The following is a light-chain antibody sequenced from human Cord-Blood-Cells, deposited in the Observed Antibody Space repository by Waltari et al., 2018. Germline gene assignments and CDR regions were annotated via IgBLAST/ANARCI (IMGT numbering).Light chain of an antibody. CDR3: QVWDSSSDHPVV. J-gene: IGLJ2*01. V-gene: IGLV3-21*03. Sequence: SYVLTQPPSVSVAPGKTARITRGGNNIGSKSVHWYQQKPGQAPVLVVYDDSDRPSGIPERFSGSNSGNTATLTIIRVEAGDEADYYCQVWDSSSDHPVVFGGGTKLTVL. CDR1: NIGSKS. CDR2: DDS.